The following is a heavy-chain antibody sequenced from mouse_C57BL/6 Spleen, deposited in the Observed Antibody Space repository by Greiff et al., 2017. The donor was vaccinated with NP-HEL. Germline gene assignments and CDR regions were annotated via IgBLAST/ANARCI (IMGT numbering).Heavy chain of an antibody. CDR2: IYPGDGDT. V-gene: IGHV1-82*01. CDR1: GYAFSSSW. CDR3: ARCHYDYDGGFAY. J-gene: IGHJ3*01. Sequence: VQLQQSGPELVKPGASVKISCKASGYAFSSSWMNWVKQRPGKGLEWIGRIYPGDGDTNYNGKFKGKATLTADNSSSTAYMQLSSLTSEDSAVYFCARCHYDYDGGFAYWGQGTLVTVSA. D-gene: IGHD2-4*01.